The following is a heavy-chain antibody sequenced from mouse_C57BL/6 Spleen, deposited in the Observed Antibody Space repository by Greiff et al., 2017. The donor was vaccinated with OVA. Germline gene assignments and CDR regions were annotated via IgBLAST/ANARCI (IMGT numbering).Heavy chain of an antibody. J-gene: IGHJ4*01. CDR3: ARGGGNYDAMDY. D-gene: IGHD2-1*01. CDR2: ISYSGST. CDR1: GYSITSGYD. Sequence: VQRVESGPGMVKPSQSLSLTCTVTGYSITSGYDWHWIRHFPGNKLEWMGYISYSGSTNYNPSLKSRISITHDTSKNHFFLKLNSVTTEDTATYYCARGGGNYDAMDYWGQGTSVTVSS. V-gene: IGHV3-1*01.